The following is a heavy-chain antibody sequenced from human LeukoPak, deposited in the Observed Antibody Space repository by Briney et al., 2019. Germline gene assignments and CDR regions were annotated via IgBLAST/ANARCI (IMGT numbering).Heavy chain of an antibody. J-gene: IGHJ4*02. CDR3: AKRGVVIRVILVGLHKEAYYFDS. CDR1: GITLSNYG. CDR2: ISDSGGRT. D-gene: IGHD3-22*01. V-gene: IGHV3-23*01. Sequence: GGSLRLSCAVSGITLSNYGMTWVRQAPGKGLEWVAGISDSGGRTNYADSVKGRITISRDNPKYTLYLQMNSLRAEDTAVYFCAKRGVVIRVILVGLHKEAYYFDSWGQGALVPVSS.